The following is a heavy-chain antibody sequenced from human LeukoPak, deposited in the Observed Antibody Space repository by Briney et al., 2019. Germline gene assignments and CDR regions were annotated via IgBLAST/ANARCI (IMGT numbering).Heavy chain of an antibody. J-gene: IGHJ4*02. V-gene: IGHV4-39*01. D-gene: IGHD6-19*01. CDR3: ARHHPSGSSGWYFDY. CDR1: GGSISSSSYY. CDR2: IYYSGST. Sequence: PSETLSLTCTVSGGSISSSSYYWGWIRQPPGKGLEWIGSIYYSGSTYYNPSLKSRVTISVDTSKNQFSLKLSSVTAADTAVYYCARHHPSGSSGWYFDYWGQGTLVTVSS.